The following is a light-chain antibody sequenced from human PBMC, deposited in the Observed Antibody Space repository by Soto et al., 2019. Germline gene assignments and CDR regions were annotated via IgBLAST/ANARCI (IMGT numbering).Light chain of an antibody. CDR1: QRVNNN. Sequence: EIIVTQSPATLSVSPGERATLSCRASQRVNNNLAWYQQTPGQAPRLLIYGASTRATGIPARFGGSGYGTAFSLTINSLKSEDFAIYYHQHYNNWRLLTFGGGTKVETK. CDR3: QHYNNWRLLT. V-gene: IGKV3-15*01. J-gene: IGKJ4*01. CDR2: GAS.